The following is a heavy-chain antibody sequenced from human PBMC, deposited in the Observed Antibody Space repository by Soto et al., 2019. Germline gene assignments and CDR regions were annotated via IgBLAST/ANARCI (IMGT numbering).Heavy chain of an antibody. CDR1: GFTFNMYW. D-gene: IGHD3-16*02. J-gene: IGHJ4*02. CDR3: VRYPRSVGGSYRPDY. V-gene: IGHV3-74*01. Sequence: EVQLVESGGGVVQPGGSLRLSCTASGFTFNMYWMHWVRQVAGKGLVWVSRINSDGSITNYADAVKGRFTISRDNVKNTLYLQMNSLRAEDTAVYYCVRYPRSVGGSYRPDYWGQGTLVTVSS. CDR2: INSDGSIT.